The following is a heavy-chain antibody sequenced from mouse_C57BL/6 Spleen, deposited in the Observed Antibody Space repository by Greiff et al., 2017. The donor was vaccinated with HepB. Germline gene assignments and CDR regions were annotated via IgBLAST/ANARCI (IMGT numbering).Heavy chain of an antibody. D-gene: IGHD1-1*01. CDR2: IDPENGDT. CDR1: GFNIKDDY. J-gene: IGHJ2*01. V-gene: IGHV14-4*01. Sequence: EVKLMESGAELVRPGASVKLSCTASGFNIKDDYMHWVKQRPEQGLEWIGWIDPENGDTEYASKFQGKATITAYTSSNTAYLQLSSLTSEDTAVYYCTPYDYGSSPFDYWGQGTTLTVSS. CDR3: TPYDYGSSPFDY.